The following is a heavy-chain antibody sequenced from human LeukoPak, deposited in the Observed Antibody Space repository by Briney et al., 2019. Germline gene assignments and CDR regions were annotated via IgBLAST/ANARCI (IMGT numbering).Heavy chain of an antibody. CDR3: ARRLAAQSFDY. CDR1: GYRLPSYW. J-gene: IGHJ4*02. Sequence: GESLKISCQGSGYRLPSYWIGWVRHMPGKGLEWMGIIYPGDSDTRHRPSFQGQVTISADKPISTAYLQWSSLKASDTAMYYCARRLAAQSFDYWGQGTLVTVSS. D-gene: IGHD6-13*01. CDR2: IYPGDSDT. V-gene: IGHV5-51*01.